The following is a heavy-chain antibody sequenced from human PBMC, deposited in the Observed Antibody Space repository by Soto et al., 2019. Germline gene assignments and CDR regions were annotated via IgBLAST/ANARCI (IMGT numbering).Heavy chain of an antibody. V-gene: IGHV1-18*01. D-gene: IGHD6-19*01. CDR3: TRDLSGWYDF. J-gene: IGHJ5*01. CDR1: GYTFTTIR. CDR2: IRPHNGDT. Sequence: VQLVHSAAEVGKPGASVKVSCKASGYTFTTIRLSWVRQAAGQGLEWMGWIRPHNGDTQYAQKFQVRVTMTADTSTTTAYMEVRRRRPDVTAVLYFTRDLSGWYDFWGQGTLVTVAS.